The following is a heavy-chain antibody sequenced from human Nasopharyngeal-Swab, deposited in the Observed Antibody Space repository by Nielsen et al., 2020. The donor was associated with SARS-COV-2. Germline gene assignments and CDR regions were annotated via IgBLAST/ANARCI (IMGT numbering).Heavy chain of an antibody. V-gene: IGHV1-18*01. CDR3: ARHGVAEDY. D-gene: IGHD3-3*01. Sequence: ASVKVSCKASGYIFTSYDFSWVRQARGQGLEWMGWIGAYNGNTNYAQKFQDRVTMTTDTSTSTVYMELRSLRSDDTAVYYCARHGVAEDYWGQGTLVNVSS. CDR2: IGAYNGNT. CDR1: GYIFTSYD. J-gene: IGHJ4*02.